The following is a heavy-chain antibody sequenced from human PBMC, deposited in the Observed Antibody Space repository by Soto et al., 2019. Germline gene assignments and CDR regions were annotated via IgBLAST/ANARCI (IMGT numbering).Heavy chain of an antibody. V-gene: IGHV4-38-2*01. Sequence: PSETLSLTCAVSGYSISSGYYWGWIRQPPGKGLEWIATSYHSGSTYYNPSLKSRVTISVDTSKNQFSLKLSSVTAADTAVYYCARAEYIVVETPASRGLWFHPWGQGTLVTVSS. D-gene: IGHD2-21*02. J-gene: IGHJ5*02. CDR3: ARAEYIVVETPASRGLWFHP. CDR1: GYSISSGYY. CDR2: SYHSGST.